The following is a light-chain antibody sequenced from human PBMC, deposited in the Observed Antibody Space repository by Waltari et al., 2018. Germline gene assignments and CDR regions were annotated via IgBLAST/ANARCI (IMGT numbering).Light chain of an antibody. CDR2: WAS. CDR3: QQYYITPLS. J-gene: IGKJ4*01. V-gene: IGKV4-1*01. CDR1: QSLFYSSNNKNY. Sequence: DVVMTQSPDFLAVSLGERATIHCKSSQSLFYSSNNKNYFAWYQHKPGQPPKLLIYWASTRESGVPDRFSGSGSGTDFTLTISILQAEDVAIYFCQQYYITPLSFGGGTRVEIK.